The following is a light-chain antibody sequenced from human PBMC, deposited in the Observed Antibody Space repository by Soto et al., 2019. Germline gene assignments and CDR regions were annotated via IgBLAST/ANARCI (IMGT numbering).Light chain of an antibody. J-gene: IGKJ1*01. CDR3: QQYESYSWT. Sequence: DIQMTQSPSTLSASVGDRVTITCRASQSLTSWLAWYQQKPGKAPQLLIYDASSLESGVPSRFSGSESGTEFTLTITSLQPDDSATYYCQQYESYSWTFGQGTKVEIK. CDR1: QSLTSW. V-gene: IGKV1-5*01. CDR2: DAS.